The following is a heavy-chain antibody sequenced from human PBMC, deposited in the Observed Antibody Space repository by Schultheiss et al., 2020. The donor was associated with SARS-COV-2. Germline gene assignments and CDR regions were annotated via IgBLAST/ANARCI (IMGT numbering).Heavy chain of an antibody. V-gene: IGHV3-74*01. CDR1: GFTFSSYW. CDR3: ARAPGPSPVGATGYFDY. D-gene: IGHD1-26*01. Sequence: GESLKISCAASGFTFSSYWMHWVRQAPGKGLVWVSRINSDGSSTSYADSVKGRFTISRDNAKNTLYLQMNSLRAEDTAVYYCARAPGPSPVGATGYFDYWGQGTLVTVSS. CDR2: INSDGSST. J-gene: IGHJ4*02.